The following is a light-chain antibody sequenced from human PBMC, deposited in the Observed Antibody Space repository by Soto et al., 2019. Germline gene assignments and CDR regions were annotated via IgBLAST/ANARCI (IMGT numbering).Light chain of an antibody. CDR1: QSVSSY. J-gene: IGKJ2*01. Sequence: GLTQSPATLSLSPGESATLSCRASQSVSSYLAWYQQKPGQAPRLLIYDASNRATGIPARFSGSGSGTDFTLIISSLEPEDFAVYYCQQRSNWPRTFGQGTKVDIK. V-gene: IGKV3-11*01. CDR2: DAS. CDR3: QQRSNWPRT.